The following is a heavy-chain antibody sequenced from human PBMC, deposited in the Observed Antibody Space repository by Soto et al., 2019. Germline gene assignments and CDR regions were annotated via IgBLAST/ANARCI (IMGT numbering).Heavy chain of an antibody. CDR3: ARDSHYGSGSASAFDI. CDR2: ISAYNGNT. Sequence: ASVKVSCKASGYTFTSYGISWVRQAPGQGLEWMGWISAYNGNTNYAQKLQGRVTMTTDTSTSTAYMELRSLRSDDTAVYYCARDSHYGSGSASAFDIWGQGTMVTVSS. CDR1: GYTFTSYG. J-gene: IGHJ3*02. D-gene: IGHD3-10*01. V-gene: IGHV1-18*01.